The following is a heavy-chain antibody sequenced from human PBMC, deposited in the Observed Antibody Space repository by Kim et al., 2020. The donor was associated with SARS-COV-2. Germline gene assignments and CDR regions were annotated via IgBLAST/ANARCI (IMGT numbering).Heavy chain of an antibody. Sequence: GGSLRLSCAASGFTFSSCAIHWVRQAPGKGLEWVAVISYDGSNKNYADSVKGRFTISRDNSKNTLYLQLNSLRAEDTALYYCAIDPWSRLRGFTYSYYGMDVWRQGTTLTVSS. CDR2: ISYDGSNK. V-gene: IGHV3-30-3*01. D-gene: IGHD3-10*01. CDR1: GFTFSSCA. J-gene: IGHJ6*02. CDR3: AIDPWSRLRGFTYSYYGMDV.